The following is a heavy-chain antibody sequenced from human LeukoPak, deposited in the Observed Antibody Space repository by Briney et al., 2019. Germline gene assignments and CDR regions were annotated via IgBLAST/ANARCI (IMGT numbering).Heavy chain of an antibody. V-gene: IGHV3-74*01. D-gene: IGHD6-6*01. CDR1: GFTFSNFW. CDR2: ISPTGSTT. CDR3: ARGPNSNWSGLDF. Sequence: GGSLRLSCAASGFTFSNFWMHWARQLPGKGLVWVSRISPTGSTTSYADSVKGRFTVSRDNAKNTLYLQVNNLRAEDTAVYYCARGPNSNWSGLDFWGQGTLLTVSS. J-gene: IGHJ4*02.